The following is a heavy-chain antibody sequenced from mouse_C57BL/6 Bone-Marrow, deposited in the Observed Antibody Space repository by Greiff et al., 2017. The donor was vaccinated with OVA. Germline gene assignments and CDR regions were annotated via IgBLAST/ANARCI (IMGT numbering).Heavy chain of an antibody. J-gene: IGHJ4*01. CDR2: ILPSIGRT. CDR3: ARAYYGRGSYAMDY. D-gene: IGHD2-10*01. V-gene: IGHV15-2*01. CDR1: DSEVFPIAY. Sequence: QVQLQQSGSELRSPGSSVKLSCKDFDSEVFPIAYMSWVRQKPGHGFEWIGGILPSIGRTIYGEKFEDKATLDADTLSNTAYLELNSLTSEDSAIYYGARAYYGRGSYAMDYWGQGTSVTVSS.